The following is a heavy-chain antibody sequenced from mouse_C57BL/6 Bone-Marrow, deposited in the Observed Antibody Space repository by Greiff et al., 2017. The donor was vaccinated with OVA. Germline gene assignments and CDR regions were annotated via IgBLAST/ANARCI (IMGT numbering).Heavy chain of an antibody. J-gene: IGHJ3*01. CDR2: IFPGSGST. V-gene: IGHV1-75*01. D-gene: IGHD2-3*01. Sequence: VKLQESGPELVKPGASVKISCKASGYTFTDYYINWVKQRPGQGLEWIGWIFPGSGSTYYNEKFKGKATLTVDKSSSTAYMLLSSLTSEDSAVYFCARWGLLRSPFAYWGQGTLVTVSA. CDR3: ARWGLLRSPFAY. CDR1: GYTFTDYY.